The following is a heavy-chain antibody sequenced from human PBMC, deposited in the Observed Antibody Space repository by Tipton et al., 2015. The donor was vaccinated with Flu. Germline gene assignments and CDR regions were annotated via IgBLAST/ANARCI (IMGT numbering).Heavy chain of an antibody. CDR3: ATYGSGSYSNY. V-gene: IGHV4-61*01. J-gene: IGHJ4*02. CDR1: GGSITSSSYY. Sequence: TLSLTCTVSGGSITSSSYYWSWIRQPPGKGLEWIGYIYYSGSTNYNPSLKSRVTISVDTSKNQFSLKLSSVAAADTAVYYCATYGSGSYSNYWGQGTLVTVSS. D-gene: IGHD3-10*01. CDR2: IYYSGST.